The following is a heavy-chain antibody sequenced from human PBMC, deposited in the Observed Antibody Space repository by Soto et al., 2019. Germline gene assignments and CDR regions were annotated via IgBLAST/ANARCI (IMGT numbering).Heavy chain of an antibody. CDR2: IVVGSGNT. D-gene: IGHD6-19*01. CDR1: GFTFTSSA. J-gene: IGHJ4*02. V-gene: IGHV1-58*01. CDR3: AAPLNSAYSSGWYGPYY. Sequence: QMQLVQSGPEVKKPGTSVKVSCKASGFTFTSSAVQWVRQARGQRLEWIGWIVVGSGNTNYAQKFQARVTITRDMSTSTAYMELSSLRYEDTAVYYCAAPLNSAYSSGWYGPYYWGQGTLVTVSS.